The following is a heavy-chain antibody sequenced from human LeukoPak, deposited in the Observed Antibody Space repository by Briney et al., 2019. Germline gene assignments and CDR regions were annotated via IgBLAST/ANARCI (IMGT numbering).Heavy chain of an antibody. CDR1: GGTFSSYA. CDR2: IIPIFGTA. CDR3: ARAIVVVKYYYYGMDV. V-gene: IGHV1-69*01. J-gene: IGHJ6*02. Sequence: SVKVSCKASGGTFSSYAISWVRQAPGQGLEWMGGIIPIFGTANYAQKFQGRVTITADESTSTAYMEPSSLRSEDTAVYYCARAIVVVKYYYYGMDVWGQGTTVTVSS. D-gene: IGHD3-22*01.